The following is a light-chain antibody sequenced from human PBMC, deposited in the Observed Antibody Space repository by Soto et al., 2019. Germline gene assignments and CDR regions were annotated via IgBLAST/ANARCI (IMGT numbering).Light chain of an antibody. Sequence: EIVLTQSPGTLSLSPGERATLSCRASQNLSSGYLAWYRQRPGQAPRILIYAASSRATGIPDRFIGSGSGTDFTLTISRLEPEDFAVYYCQQYNNRPPDTFGQGTKLEIK. J-gene: IGKJ2*01. CDR3: QQYNNRPPDT. CDR1: QNLSSGY. V-gene: IGKV3-20*01. CDR2: AAS.